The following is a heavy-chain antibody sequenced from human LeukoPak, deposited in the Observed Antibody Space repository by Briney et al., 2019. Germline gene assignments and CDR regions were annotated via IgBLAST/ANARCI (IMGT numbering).Heavy chain of an antibody. J-gene: IGHJ4*02. CDR2: ISYDGSNK. CDR3: ARDRFHSNGWYWYSDY. Sequence: GRSLRLSCAASGFTFSTYAMHWVRQAPGKGLEWVAVISYDGSNKYYADSVKGRFTISRDNSKNTLYLQINSLRAEDTAVYYCARDRFHSNGWYWYSDYWGQGTLVTVSS. V-gene: IGHV3-30-3*01. CDR1: GFTFSTYA. D-gene: IGHD6-19*01.